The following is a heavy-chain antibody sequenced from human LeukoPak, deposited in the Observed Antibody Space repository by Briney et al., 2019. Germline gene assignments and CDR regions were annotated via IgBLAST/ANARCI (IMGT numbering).Heavy chain of an antibody. CDR3: ARVPYPYMAALVFQH. CDR1: GYTFTGYY. V-gene: IGHV1-2*02. Sequence: ASVKVSCKASGYTFTGYYMHWVRQAPGQGLEWMGWINPNSGGTNYAQKFQGRVTMTRDTSISTAYMELSRLRSDDTAVDYCARVPYPYMAALVFQHGGQGTLVPVSS. CDR2: INPNSGGT. D-gene: IGHD6-6*01. J-gene: IGHJ1*01.